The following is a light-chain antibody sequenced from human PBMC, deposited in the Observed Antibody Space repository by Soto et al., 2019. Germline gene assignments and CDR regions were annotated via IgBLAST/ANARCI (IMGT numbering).Light chain of an antibody. CDR3: MQATQLRT. V-gene: IGKV2-24*01. CDR2: KVS. CDR1: RSLVASDGNAY. J-gene: IGKJ5*01. Sequence: VLTQTPLLSPVTLGQPASISCRSSRSLVASDGNAYLTWLHQRPGQPPRPLIYKVSQRLSGVPDRFSGSGAGTDFTLHISRVEAEDVGPYFCMQATQLRTFGQGTRLEIK.